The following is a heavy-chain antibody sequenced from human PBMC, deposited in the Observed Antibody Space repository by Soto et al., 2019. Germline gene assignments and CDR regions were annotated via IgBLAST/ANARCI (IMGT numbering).Heavy chain of an antibody. V-gene: IGHV3-33*01. J-gene: IGHJ4*02. CDR1: GFSFYSYG. CDR3: ARWFGELSGFDY. Sequence: QVQLVESGGGVVQPGRSLRLSCAASGFSFYSYGMHWVRQAPGKGLEWVAVIWYDGSNKYYADSVKGRFTISRDNSKNTLYLQMNSLRPEDTAVYYCARWFGELSGFDYWGQGTLVTVSS. D-gene: IGHD3-10*01. CDR2: IWYDGSNK.